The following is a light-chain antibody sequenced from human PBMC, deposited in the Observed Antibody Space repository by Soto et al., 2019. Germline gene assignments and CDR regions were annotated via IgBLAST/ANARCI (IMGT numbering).Light chain of an antibody. CDR2: SAV. Sequence: ERVMTQSPATLSVSPGERVTLSCRASQSVSSNLAWYQQKPGQAPRLLIYSAVFRATGIPVSFSDSGSGTEFTLSIILLRSEDFAVYFFQQYNNWPFTFRPATKVDIK. CDR1: QSVSSN. J-gene: IGKJ3*01. V-gene: IGKV3D-15*03. CDR3: QQYNNWPFT.